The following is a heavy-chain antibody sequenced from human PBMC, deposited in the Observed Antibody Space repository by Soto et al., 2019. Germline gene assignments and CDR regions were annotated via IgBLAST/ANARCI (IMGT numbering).Heavy chain of an antibody. CDR3: AKDIIVKQLDYYYGMDV. Sequence: PGGSLRLSCAASGFTFDDYAMHWVRQAPGKGLEWVSLISWDGGSTYYADSVKGLFTISRDNSKNSLYLQMNSLRAEDTALYYCAKDIIVKQLDYYYGMDVWGQGTTVTVSS. CDR1: GFTFDDYA. D-gene: IGHD6-6*01. J-gene: IGHJ6*02. V-gene: IGHV3-43D*04. CDR2: ISWDGGST.